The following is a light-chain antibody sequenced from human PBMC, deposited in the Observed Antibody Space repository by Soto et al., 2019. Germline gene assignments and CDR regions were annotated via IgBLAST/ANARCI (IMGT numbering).Light chain of an antibody. CDR1: SSNIGSGYD. V-gene: IGLV1-40*01. J-gene: IGLJ2*01. CDR2: GNS. Sequence: QSVLTQPPSVSGAPGQRVTISCTGSSSNIGSGYDVHWYQQLPGTAPKLLIYGNSNRPSGVPDRFSGSKSGTSASLAITGLQAEHEADYYCQSYDSSLSASVVFGGGTKLTVL. CDR3: QSYDSSLSASVV.